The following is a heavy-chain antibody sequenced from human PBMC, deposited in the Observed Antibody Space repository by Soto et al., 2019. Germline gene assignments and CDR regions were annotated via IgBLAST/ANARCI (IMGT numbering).Heavy chain of an antibody. CDR2: IYSGGST. V-gene: IGHV3-53*01. CDR3: ASGDDYGDYWAAHFDY. Sequence: GGSLRLSCAASGFTVSSNYMSWVRQAPGKGLEWVSVIYSGGSTYYADSGKGGFSISRDNSTNTLYLQMNSLRAEDTAVYYCASGDDYGDYWAAHFDYWGQGTLVTVSS. J-gene: IGHJ4*02. D-gene: IGHD4-17*01. CDR1: GFTVSSNY.